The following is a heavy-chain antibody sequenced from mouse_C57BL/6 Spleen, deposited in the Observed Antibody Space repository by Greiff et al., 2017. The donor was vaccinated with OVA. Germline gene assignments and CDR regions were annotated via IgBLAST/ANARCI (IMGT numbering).Heavy chain of an antibody. CDR1: GFSLTSYG. CDR2: IWSGGST. D-gene: IGHD1-1*01. CDR3: ARDYGSSYEDWYFDV. Sequence: QVQLKESGPGLVQPSQSLSITCTVSGFSLTSYGVHWVRQSPGKGLEWLGVIWSGGSTDYNAAFISRLSISKDNSKSQVFFKMNSLQADDTAIYYCARDYGSSYEDWYFDVWGTGTTVTVSS. J-gene: IGHJ1*03. V-gene: IGHV2-2*01.